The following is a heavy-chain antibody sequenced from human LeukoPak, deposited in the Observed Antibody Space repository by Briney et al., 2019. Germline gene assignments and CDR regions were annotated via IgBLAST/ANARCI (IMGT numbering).Heavy chain of an antibody. Sequence: PSETLSLTCTVSGGSISSGGYYWSWIRQHPGKGLEWIGYIYYSGSTYYNPSLKSRVTIPVDTSKNQFSLRLSSVTAADTAVYYCARSMTGPPFDYWGQGTLVTVSS. D-gene: IGHD3-9*01. CDR1: GGSISSGGYY. CDR2: IYYSGST. V-gene: IGHV4-31*03. J-gene: IGHJ4*02. CDR3: ARSMTGPPFDY.